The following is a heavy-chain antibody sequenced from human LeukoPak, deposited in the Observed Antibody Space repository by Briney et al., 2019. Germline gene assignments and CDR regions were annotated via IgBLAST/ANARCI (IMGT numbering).Heavy chain of an antibody. CDR3: ARVPTWGWFDP. D-gene: IGHD3-16*01. V-gene: IGHV1-2*02. J-gene: IGHJ5*02. Sequence: VASVKVSCKASGYTFTDYYMHWVRQAPGQGLEWMGWINLNSRGTNYAQKFQGRVTMTRDTSISTAYMELNRLRSDDTAVYYCARVPTWGWFDPWGQGTLVTVSS. CDR2: INLNSRGT. CDR1: GYTFTDYY.